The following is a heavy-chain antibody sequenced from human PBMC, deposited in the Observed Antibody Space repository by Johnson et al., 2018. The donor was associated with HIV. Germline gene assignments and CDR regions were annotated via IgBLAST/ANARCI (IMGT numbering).Heavy chain of an antibody. CDR3: AKEQGIVATIHAFDI. D-gene: IGHD5-12*01. CDR2: IKQDGSEN. J-gene: IGHJ3*02. V-gene: IGHV3-7*03. CDR1: GFTFSSYW. Sequence: VQLVESGGGVVQPGGSLRLSCAASGFTFSSYWMSWVRQAPGKGLEWVANIKQDGSENYSVDSVKGRFTISRDNAKNSLYLQMNSLRAEDTAVYYCAKEQGIVATIHAFDIWGQGTMVTVSS.